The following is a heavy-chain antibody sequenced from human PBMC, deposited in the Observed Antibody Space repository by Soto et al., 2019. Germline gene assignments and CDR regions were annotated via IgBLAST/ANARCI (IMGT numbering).Heavy chain of an antibody. V-gene: IGHV3-21*01. CDR2: IRSTSSDI. CDR3: ARLLDPYCSGSPLQSAYYGMDI. Sequence: DVQLVESGGGLVKPGGSLRLSCTASGFTFRFYTMNWVRQAPGKGLEWVSSIRSTSSDIHDADSVKGRFTVSRDNARNSLYLQKSSLRAEDTAVYYCARLLDPYCSGSPLQSAYYGMDIWGQGTTVTVSS. CDR1: GFTFRFYT. J-gene: IGHJ6*02. D-gene: IGHD3-10*01.